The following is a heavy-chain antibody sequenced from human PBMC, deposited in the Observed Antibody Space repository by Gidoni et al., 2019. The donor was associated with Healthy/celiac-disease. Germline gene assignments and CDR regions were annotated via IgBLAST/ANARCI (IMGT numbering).Heavy chain of an antibody. CDR2: ISYDGSNK. CDR1: GFTFRSYG. Sequence: QVQLVESGGGVVQPGRSVRLPCAASGFTFRSYGMHWVRQAPGKGLEWVAVISYDGSNKYYADSVKGRFTISRDNSKNTLYLHMNSLRAEDTAVYYCAKDGEYYGSGSSGWFDPWGQGTLVTVSS. V-gene: IGHV3-30*18. D-gene: IGHD3-10*01. CDR3: AKDGEYYGSGSSGWFDP. J-gene: IGHJ5*02.